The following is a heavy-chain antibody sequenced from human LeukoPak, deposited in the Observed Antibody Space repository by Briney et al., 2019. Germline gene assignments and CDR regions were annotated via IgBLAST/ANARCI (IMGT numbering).Heavy chain of an antibody. V-gene: IGHV3-23*01. CDR3: AKESRFSRGFGEPNMDV. CDR1: GFTFSSYA. CDR2: ISGSGGST. Sequence: QPGGSLRLSCAASGFTFSSYAMSWVRQAPGKGLEWVSAISGSGGSTYYADSVKGRFTISRDHSKNTLYLQMNSLRAEDTAVYYCAKESRFSRGFGEPNMDVWGKGTTVTFSS. J-gene: IGHJ6*03. D-gene: IGHD3-10*01.